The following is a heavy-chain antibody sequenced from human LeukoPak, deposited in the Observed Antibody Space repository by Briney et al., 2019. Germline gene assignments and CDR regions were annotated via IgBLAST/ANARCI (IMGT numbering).Heavy chain of an antibody. CDR3: ARLWRGYDPEYYMDV. CDR2: IYYSGST. CDR1: GGSISSSSYY. Sequence: SQTLSLTCTVSGGSISSSSYYWGWIRQPPGKEVEWIGSIYYSGSTYYNPSLKSRVTISVDTSKNQFSLKLSSVTAADTAVYYCARLWRGYDPEYYMDVWGKGTTVTVSS. J-gene: IGHJ6*03. V-gene: IGHV4-39*07. D-gene: IGHD5-12*01.